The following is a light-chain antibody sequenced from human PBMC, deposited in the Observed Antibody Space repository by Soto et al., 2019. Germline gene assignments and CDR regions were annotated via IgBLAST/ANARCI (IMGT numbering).Light chain of an antibody. Sequence: EIVLTQSPGTLSLSPGERATLSCRASQSVTSGYLAWYQQKPGQSPRLLMYGASSRATGVPDRFSGSGSGTDFTLTITRLEPEDFALYYCHQYGTSPLTFGGGTTVEIK. V-gene: IGKV3-20*01. J-gene: IGKJ4*01. CDR1: QSVTSGY. CDR2: GAS. CDR3: HQYGTSPLT.